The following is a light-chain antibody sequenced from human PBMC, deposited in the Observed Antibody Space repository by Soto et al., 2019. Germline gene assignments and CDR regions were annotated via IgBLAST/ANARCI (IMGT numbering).Light chain of an antibody. J-gene: IGLJ3*02. CDR2: YDT. CDR3: QVWDSISDHRV. V-gene: IGLV3-21*04. Sequence: SYELTQPPSVSVAPGDTARISCGGNNIGDKSVHWYQQKPGQAPVLVIFYDTDRPSGIPERFSASNSGHTATLTISRVEDGDEADYYCQVWDSISDHRVFGGGTKLTVL. CDR1: NIGDKS.